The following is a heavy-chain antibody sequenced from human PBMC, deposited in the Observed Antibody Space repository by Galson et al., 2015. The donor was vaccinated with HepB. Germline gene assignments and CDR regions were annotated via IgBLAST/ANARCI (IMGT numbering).Heavy chain of an antibody. CDR1: GFTFSSYS. CDR2: ISSSSSTI. V-gene: IGHV3-48*01. CDR3: ARTSLIASGAFDI. D-gene: IGHD2-21*01. J-gene: IGHJ3*02. Sequence: SLRLSCAASGFTFSSYSMNWVRQAPGKGLEWVSYISSSSSTIYYADSVKGRFTISRDNAKNSLYLQMNSLRAEDTAVYYCARTSLIASGAFDIWGQGTMVTVSS.